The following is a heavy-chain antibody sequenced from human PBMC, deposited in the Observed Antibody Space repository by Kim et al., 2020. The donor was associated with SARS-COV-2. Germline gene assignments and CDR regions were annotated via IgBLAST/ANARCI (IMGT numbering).Heavy chain of an antibody. CDR3: AKGPFLGYCSGGNCNDAFDI. CDR2: IYSDTSNT. V-gene: IGHV3-23*03. J-gene: IGHJ3*02. CDR1: GFTFSSYA. D-gene: IGHD2-15*01. Sequence: GGSLRLSCAASGFTFSSYAMSWVRQAPGKGLEWVSIIYSDTSNTYNADSVRGRFTISRDNSKKMVYLQMNSLRAEDTALYHCAKGPFLGYCSGGNCNDAFDIWGQGTLVTVSS.